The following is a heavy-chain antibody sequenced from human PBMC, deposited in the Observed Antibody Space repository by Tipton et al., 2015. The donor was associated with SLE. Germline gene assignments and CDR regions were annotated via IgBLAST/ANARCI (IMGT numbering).Heavy chain of an antibody. J-gene: IGHJ4*02. V-gene: IGHV4-59*11. CDR1: GGSISSHY. CDR2: IYYSGST. CDR3: ARVMVSSGWHVWYYFDC. Sequence: TLSLTCTVSGGSISSHYWSWIRQPPGKGLEWIGYIYYSGSTNYNPSLKSRVTISVDTSKNQFSLKLSSVTAADTAVYYCARVMVSSGWHVWYYFDCWGQGTRVTVSS. D-gene: IGHD6-19*01.